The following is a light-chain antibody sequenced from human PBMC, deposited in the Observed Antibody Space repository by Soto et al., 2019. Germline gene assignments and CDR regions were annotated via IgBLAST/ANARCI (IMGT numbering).Light chain of an antibody. CDR1: QSVSSSY. CDR3: QQYGSSPRT. CDR2: GAS. V-gene: IGKV3-20*01. Sequence: EFVLTQSPGTLSLSPGERATPSCRASQSVSSSYLAWYQQKPGQAPRLLIYGASSRATGIPDRFSGSGSGTDFTLTISRLEPEDFAVYYCQQYGSSPRTFGQGTKVDIK. J-gene: IGKJ1*01.